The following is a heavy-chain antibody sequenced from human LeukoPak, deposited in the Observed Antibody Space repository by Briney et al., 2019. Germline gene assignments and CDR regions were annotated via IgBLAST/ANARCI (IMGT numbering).Heavy chain of an antibody. J-gene: IGHJ4*02. CDR2: IYYSGST. V-gene: IGHV4-59*12. D-gene: IGHD1-26*01. CDR1: GGSISSYY. CDR3: AKDRPIGTYYTFDH. Sequence: SETLSLTCTVSGGSISSYYWSWIRQPPGKGLEWIGYIYYSGSTNYNPSLKSRVTISVDTSKNQFSLKLSSVTAADTAVYYCAKDRPIGTYYTFDHWGQGTLVTVSS.